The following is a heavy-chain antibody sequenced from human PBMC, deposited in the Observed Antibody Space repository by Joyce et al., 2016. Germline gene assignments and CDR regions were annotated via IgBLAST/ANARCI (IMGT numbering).Heavy chain of an antibody. V-gene: IGHV3-66*02. Sequence: EVQLVESGGGLVQPGGSLRLSCAASGFTVSSNFMSWVRQAPGKGLKWVSVIYSGGNTNYADSVKGRFTISRDNFKNTVYLQMNSLRTDDTAVYYCARDRGSSVYYYGMDVWGQGTTITVSS. CDR3: ARDRGSSVYYYGMDV. CDR2: IYSGGNT. CDR1: GFTVSSNF. J-gene: IGHJ6*02. D-gene: IGHD3-16*01.